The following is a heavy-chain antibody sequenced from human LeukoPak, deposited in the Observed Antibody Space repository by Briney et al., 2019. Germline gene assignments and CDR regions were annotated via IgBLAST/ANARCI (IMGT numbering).Heavy chain of an antibody. D-gene: IGHD1-7*01. Sequence: SETLSLTCTVSGGSISSYYWSWIRQPAGKGLEWIGRIYTSGSTNYNPSLKSRVTISVDTSKNQFSLKLNSVTAADTAVYYCARDENTGTSFDYWGQGTLVTVSS. J-gene: IGHJ4*02. CDR1: GGSISSYY. CDR3: ARDENTGTSFDY. V-gene: IGHV4-4*07. CDR2: IYTSGST.